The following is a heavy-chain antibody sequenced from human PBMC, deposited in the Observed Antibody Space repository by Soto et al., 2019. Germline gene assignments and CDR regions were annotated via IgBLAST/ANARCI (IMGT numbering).Heavy chain of an antibody. CDR2: ISYDGDDQ. J-gene: IGHJ3*02. D-gene: IGHD6-19*01. Sequence: QLVESGGGVVQPGTSLRLSCVASGFTLSSYGMHWVRQAPGKGLEWVAAISYDGDDQYYGDSVRGRFTISRDNSKSTVYLQLNSLRAEDTGVYYCAKDRGQIAVAAITGGGDFHIWGQGTMVAVSS. CDR1: GFTLSSYG. V-gene: IGHV3-30*18. CDR3: AKDRGQIAVAAITGGGDFHI.